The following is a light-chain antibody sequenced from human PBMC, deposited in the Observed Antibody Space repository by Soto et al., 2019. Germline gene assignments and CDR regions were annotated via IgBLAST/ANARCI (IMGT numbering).Light chain of an antibody. Sequence: DIQMTQSPSSLSASVGDRVTITCRASQRISTFLSWYQHKPGRAPKLLLYAASSLQSGVPSRFSGSGSGTDFTLTISSLQPEDFATYYCQQRYSTLSITFGQGTRLEIK. CDR1: QRISTF. CDR3: QQRYSTLSIT. V-gene: IGKV1-39*01. CDR2: AAS. J-gene: IGKJ5*01.